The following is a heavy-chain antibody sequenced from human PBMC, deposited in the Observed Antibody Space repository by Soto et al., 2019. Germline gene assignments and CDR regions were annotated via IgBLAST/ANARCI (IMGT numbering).Heavy chain of an antibody. CDR1: GGTFSSYA. V-gene: IGHV1-69*13. J-gene: IGHJ6*02. CDR3: ARPSSYDFWSGYGMDV. D-gene: IGHD3-3*01. CDR2: IIPIFGTA. Sequence: ASLKVSCKASGGTFSSYAISWVRQAPGQGLEWMGGIIPIFGTANYAQKFQGRVTITADESTSTAYMELSSLRSEDTAVYYCARPSSYDFWSGYGMDVWGQGTTVTVSS.